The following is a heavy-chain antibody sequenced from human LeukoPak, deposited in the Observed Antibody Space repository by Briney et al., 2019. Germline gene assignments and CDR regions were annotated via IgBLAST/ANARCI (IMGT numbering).Heavy chain of an antibody. CDR2: IYSSGST. D-gene: IGHD6-13*01. CDR1: GGSISNYY. CDR3: ARRTYSSSWYFDY. V-gene: IGHV4-59*08. Sequence: PSETLSLTCTVSGGSISNYYWSWISQPPGKGLEWIGYIYSSGSTNYNPSLKSRVTISVDPSKNQFSVKLSSVTAADTAVYYCARRTYSSSWYFDYWRQGTLVTVSS. J-gene: IGHJ4*02.